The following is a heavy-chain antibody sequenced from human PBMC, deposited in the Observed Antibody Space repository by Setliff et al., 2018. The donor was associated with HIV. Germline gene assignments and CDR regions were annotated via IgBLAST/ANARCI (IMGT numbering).Heavy chain of an antibody. CDR1: GFSFSSYW. J-gene: IGHJ4*02. Sequence: GGSLRLSCAASGFSFSSYWMYWVRQAPGKGQVWVSRINRDGSYTIYADSVEGRFTISRDNAKNTLYLQMNSLGAEDTAVYYCARDSYTSPDYWGQGTLVTVSS. CDR2: INRDGSYT. CDR3: ARDSYTSPDY. V-gene: IGHV3-74*01. D-gene: IGHD6-13*01.